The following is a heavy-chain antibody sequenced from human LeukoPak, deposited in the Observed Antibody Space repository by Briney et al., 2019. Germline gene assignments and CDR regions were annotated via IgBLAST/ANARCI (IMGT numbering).Heavy chain of an antibody. CDR2: IYTSGST. V-gene: IGHV4-61*02. D-gene: IGHD1-1*01. CDR1: GGSISSGSYY. J-gene: IGHJ4*02. CDR3: ARGANRYLIDY. Sequence: KPSQTLSLTCTVSGGSISSGSYYWSWIRQPAGKALEWIGRIYTSGSTNYNPPLKSRVTISVDTSKTQFSLKLSSVTAADPAVYYCARGANRYLIDYWGQGTLVTVSS.